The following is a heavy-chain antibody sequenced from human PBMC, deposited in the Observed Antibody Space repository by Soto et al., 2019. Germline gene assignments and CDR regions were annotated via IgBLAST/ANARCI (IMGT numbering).Heavy chain of an antibody. J-gene: IGHJ6*02. V-gene: IGHV3-30-3*01. CDR2: ISYDGSNK. D-gene: IGHD3-22*01. Sequence: QVQLVESGGGVVQPGRSLRLSCAASGFTFSSYAMHWVRQAPGKGLEWVAVISYDGSNKYYADSVKGRFTISRDNSKNTLYLQMNSLRAEDTAVYYCARDRGTMIVVTYGMDVWGQGTTVTVSS. CDR1: GFTFSSYA. CDR3: ARDRGTMIVVTYGMDV.